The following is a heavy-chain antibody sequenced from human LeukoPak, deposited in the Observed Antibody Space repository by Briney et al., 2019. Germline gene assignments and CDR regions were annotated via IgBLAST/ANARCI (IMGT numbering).Heavy chain of an antibody. D-gene: IGHD4-23*01. CDR3: ARGPDYGGNSFDY. J-gene: IGHJ4*02. Sequence: SETLSLTCTVSGYSISSGYYWGWIRQPPGKGLEWIGSIYHSGSTYYNPSLKSRVTISVDTSKNQFSLKLSSVTAADTAVYYCARGPDYGGNSFDYWGQGTLVTVSS. CDR1: GYSISSGYY. V-gene: IGHV4-38-2*02. CDR2: IYHSGST.